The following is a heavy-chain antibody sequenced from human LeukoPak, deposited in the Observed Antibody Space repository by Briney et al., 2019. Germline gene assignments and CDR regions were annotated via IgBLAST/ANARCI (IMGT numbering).Heavy chain of an antibody. CDR1: GGSISSYY. CDR2: IYYSGST. D-gene: IGHD5-12*01. Sequence: SETLSLTCTVSGGSISSYYWSWIRQPPGKGLEWIGYIYYSGSTNYNPSLKSRVTISVDTSKNQFSLKLSSVTAADTAVYYCARDSPSSQYSGYENWYFDLWGRGTLVTVSS. CDR3: ARDSPSSQYSGYENWYFDL. J-gene: IGHJ2*01. V-gene: IGHV4-59*01.